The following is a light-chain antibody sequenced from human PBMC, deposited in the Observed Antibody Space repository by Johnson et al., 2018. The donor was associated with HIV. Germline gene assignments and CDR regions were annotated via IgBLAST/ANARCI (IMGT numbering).Light chain of an antibody. CDR2: DNN. V-gene: IGLV1-51*01. Sequence: QSVLTQPPSVSAAPVQKVTISCSGSSSDMGNYAVSWYQQLPGTAPKLLIYDNNKLPSGIPDRFSGSKSDTSATLGITGLQHVDEADSYCGTWDVSLSAYVFGTGTEVTVL. CDR3: GTWDVSLSAYV. J-gene: IGLJ1*01. CDR1: SSDMGNYA.